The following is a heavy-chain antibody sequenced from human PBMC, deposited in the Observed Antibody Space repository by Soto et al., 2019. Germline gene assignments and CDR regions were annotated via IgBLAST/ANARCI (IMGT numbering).Heavy chain of an antibody. CDR1: GCAISSGDYC. CDR2: IYYSGST. V-gene: IGHV4-30-4*01. Sequence: PSETLSLTCTVSGCAISSGDYCWSWIRQPPGKGLVWIGYIYYSGSTYYNPSLKSRVTISVDTSKNQFSLKLSSVTAADTAVYYCARGYSYGFGWFDPWGQGTLVTVSS. CDR3: ARGYSYGFGWFDP. J-gene: IGHJ5*02. D-gene: IGHD5-18*01.